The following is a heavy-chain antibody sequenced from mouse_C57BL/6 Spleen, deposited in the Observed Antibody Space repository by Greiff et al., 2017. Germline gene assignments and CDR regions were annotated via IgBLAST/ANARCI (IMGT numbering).Heavy chain of an antibody. Sequence: EVQRVESEGGLVQPGSSMKLSCTASGFTFSDYYMAWVRQVPEKGLEWVANINYDGSSTYYLDSLKSRFIISRDNAKNILYLQMSSLKSEDTATYYCARDDGSSYGYFDVWGTGTTVTVSS. CDR1: GFTFSDYY. J-gene: IGHJ1*03. CDR3: ARDDGSSYGYFDV. CDR2: INYDGSST. V-gene: IGHV5-16*01. D-gene: IGHD1-1*01.